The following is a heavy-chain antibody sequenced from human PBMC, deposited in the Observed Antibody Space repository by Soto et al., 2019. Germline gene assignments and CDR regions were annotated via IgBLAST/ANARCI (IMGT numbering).Heavy chain of an antibody. D-gene: IGHD6-19*01. Sequence: QVQLQESGPGLVKPSETLSLTCTVSGGSVSSGSYYWSWIRQPPGKGLEWIGYIYYSGSTNYNPSFKSRVTISVDTSKNQFSLKLSSVTAADTAVYYCARAYSSGWHADYYYGMDVWGQGTTVTVSS. V-gene: IGHV4-61*01. CDR3: ARAYSSGWHADYYYGMDV. CDR1: GGSVSSGSYY. J-gene: IGHJ6*02. CDR2: IYYSGST.